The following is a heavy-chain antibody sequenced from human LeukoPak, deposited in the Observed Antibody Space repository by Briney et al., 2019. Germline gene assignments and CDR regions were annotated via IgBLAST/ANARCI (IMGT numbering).Heavy chain of an antibody. CDR2: ISSSSHTI. Sequence: GGSLRLSCAASGFTFSSYSMNWVRQAPGKGLEWVSYISSSSHTIYYADSVKGRFTVSRDNAKNSLYLQMNSLRDEDTAVYYCARSSFGELFFRGQGTLVTVSS. CDR3: ARSSFGELFF. J-gene: IGHJ4*02. D-gene: IGHD3-10*01. CDR1: GFTFSSYS. V-gene: IGHV3-48*02.